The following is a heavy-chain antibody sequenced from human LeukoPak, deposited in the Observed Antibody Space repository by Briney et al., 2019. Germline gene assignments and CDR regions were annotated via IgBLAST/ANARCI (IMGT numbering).Heavy chain of an antibody. Sequence: ASVKVSCKASGYTFTSYGISWVRQAPGQGLEWMGWISAHNGNTNYAQKLQGRVTMTTDTSTSTAYMELRSLRSDDTAVYYCARDASSYYDFWSGYYPTGGYYYGMDVWGQGTTVTVSS. CDR3: ARDASSYYDFWSGYYPTGGYYYGMDV. CDR2: ISAHNGNT. CDR1: GYTFTSYG. D-gene: IGHD3-3*01. V-gene: IGHV1-18*01. J-gene: IGHJ6*02.